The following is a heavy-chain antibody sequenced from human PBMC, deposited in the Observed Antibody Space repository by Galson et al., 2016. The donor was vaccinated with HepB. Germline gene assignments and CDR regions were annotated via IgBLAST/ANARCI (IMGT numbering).Heavy chain of an antibody. V-gene: IGHV4-31*03. J-gene: IGHJ5*02. D-gene: IGHD1-1*01. CDR2: IYYSGAT. Sequence: TLSLTCTVSGGSIDSGGYYWTWIRQRPGKGPEWIGYIYYSGATYYNPSLTSRVSISVDTSKNQFSLKVTSVTAADTAVYYCARGETTADNWFDPWGQGTLVTVSS. CDR1: GGSIDSGGYY. CDR3: ARGETTADNWFDP.